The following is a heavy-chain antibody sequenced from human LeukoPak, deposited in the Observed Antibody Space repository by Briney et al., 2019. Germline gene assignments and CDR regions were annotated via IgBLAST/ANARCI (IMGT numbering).Heavy chain of an antibody. CDR1: GFTFSSYW. CDR2: INSDGYSI. Sequence: GGSLRLSCAAAGFTFSSYWMHWVRQVPGRGLVWVSRINSDGYSISYADSVKGRFTISRDNAKSTLFLQLNSLRAEDTAVYYCATSYRGKYRAFDTWGQGTLVTVSS. J-gene: IGHJ3*02. D-gene: IGHD1-26*01. V-gene: IGHV3-74*01. CDR3: ATSYRGKYRAFDT.